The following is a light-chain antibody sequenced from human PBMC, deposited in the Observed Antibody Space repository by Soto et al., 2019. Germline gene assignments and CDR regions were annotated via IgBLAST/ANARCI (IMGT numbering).Light chain of an antibody. J-gene: IGKJ1*01. CDR3: QQSYRTSWT. CDR2: AAS. CDR1: QNINAF. V-gene: IGKV1-39*01. Sequence: DIQMTQSPSSLSASLGDRVTITCRASQNINAFLHWYQQKPGQAPKLLIYAASRLQTGVPSRFTGSGSGTDFPLTISSLRPEDSATYFCQQSYRTSWTFGQGTKVEIK.